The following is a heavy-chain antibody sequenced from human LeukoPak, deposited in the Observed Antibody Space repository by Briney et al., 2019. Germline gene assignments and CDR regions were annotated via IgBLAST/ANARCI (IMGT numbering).Heavy chain of an antibody. V-gene: IGHV3-30*02. D-gene: IGHD3-22*01. CDR1: GFTFSNYA. Sequence: GGSLRLSCAASGFTFSNYAMSWVRQAPGKGLEWVAFIRYDGSNKYYADSVKGRFTISRDNSKNTLYLQMNSLRADDTAVYYCARKLYDSSRYGQTYYFDYWGQGTLVTVSS. CDR2: IRYDGSNK. J-gene: IGHJ4*02. CDR3: ARKLYDSSRYGQTYYFDY.